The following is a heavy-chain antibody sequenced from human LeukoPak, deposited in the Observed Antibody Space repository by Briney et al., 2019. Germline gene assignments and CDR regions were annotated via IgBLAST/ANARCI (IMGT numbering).Heavy chain of an antibody. J-gene: IGHJ4*02. CDR3: ARVDTATLDY. D-gene: IGHD5-18*01. V-gene: IGHV1-3*01. CDR2: INAGNGNT. CDR1: GYTFTSYT. Sequence: ASVKVSCKASGYTFTSYTMHWVRQAPGQRLEWMGWINAGNGNTKYSQNFQGRVTITRDTSASTAYMELSSLRSEDTAVCYCARVDTATLDYWGQGTLVTVSS.